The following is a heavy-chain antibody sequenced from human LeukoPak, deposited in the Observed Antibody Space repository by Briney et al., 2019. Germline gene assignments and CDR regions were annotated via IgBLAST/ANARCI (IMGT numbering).Heavy chain of an antibody. Sequence: SETLSLTCTVSGGSISSSSYYWGWIRQPPGKGLEWIGSIYYSGSTYYNPSLKSRVTISVDTSKNQFSLKLSSVTAADTAVYYCARRLGGLGDYLQALPDDYWGQGTLVTVSS. V-gene: IGHV4-39*01. CDR2: IYYSGST. J-gene: IGHJ4*02. D-gene: IGHD4-17*01. CDR3: ARRLGGLGDYLQALPDDY. CDR1: GGSISSSSYY.